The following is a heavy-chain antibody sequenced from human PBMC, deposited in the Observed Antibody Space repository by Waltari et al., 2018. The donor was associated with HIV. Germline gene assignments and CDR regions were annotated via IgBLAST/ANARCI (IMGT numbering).Heavy chain of an antibody. CDR1: GSTSTGDY. CDR2: INPNSGGT. Sequence: QVQLVQSGAEVKKPGASVKVSCKASGSTSTGDYIHWVRQAPGQGLEWMGRINPNSGGTNYAQNFQGRVTMTTDTSISTDYMELSRLTSADTAMYFCARGEDVSLTHLPPGFRLQFWGQGSLVSVSS. V-gene: IGHV1-2*06. J-gene: IGHJ4*02. D-gene: IGHD1-26*01. CDR3: ARGEDVSLTHLPPGFRLQF.